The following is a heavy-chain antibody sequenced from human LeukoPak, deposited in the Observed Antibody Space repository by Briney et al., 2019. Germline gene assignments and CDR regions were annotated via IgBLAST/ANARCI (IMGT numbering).Heavy chain of an antibody. V-gene: IGHV4-39*07. CDR1: GGSISSSTFY. CDR2: LYYSGST. D-gene: IGHD3-22*01. CDR3: AREEDYYDSSAVNDY. J-gene: IGHJ4*02. Sequence: SETLSLTCTVSGGSISSSTFYWGWIRQPPGKGLEWIGSLYYSGSTYYNPSLKSRVTISVDTSKNQFSLKLSSVTAADTAVYYCAREEDYYDSSAVNDYWGQGTLVTVSS.